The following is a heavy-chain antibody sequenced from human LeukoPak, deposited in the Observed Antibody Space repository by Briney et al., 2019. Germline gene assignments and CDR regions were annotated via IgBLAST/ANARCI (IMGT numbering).Heavy chain of an antibody. CDR1: GFTFSSYW. D-gene: IGHD3-3*01. CDR2: IKQDGSEK. V-gene: IGHV3-7*01. Sequence: GGSLRLSCAASGFTFSSYWMSWVRQAPGKGLEWVANIKQDGSEKYYMDSVKGRFSISRDNAKNSLFLQMSSLRAEDTAVYYCARPGGGAFFGDFDYWGQGTLVTVSS. J-gene: IGHJ4*02. CDR3: ARPGGGAFFGDFDY.